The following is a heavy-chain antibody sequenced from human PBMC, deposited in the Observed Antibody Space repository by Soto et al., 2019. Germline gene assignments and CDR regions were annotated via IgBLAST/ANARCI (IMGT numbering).Heavy chain of an antibody. Sequence: SSETLSLTCTVSGGSISSSSYYWGWIRQPPGKGLEWIGSIYYSGSTYYNPSLKSRVTISVDTSKNQFSLKPSSVTAADTAVYYCASCDREYYDFWSGYYSFDYWGQGTLVTVSS. CDR1: GGSISSSSYY. CDR3: ASCDREYYDFWSGYYSFDY. D-gene: IGHD3-3*01. J-gene: IGHJ4*02. CDR2: IYYSGST. V-gene: IGHV4-39*01.